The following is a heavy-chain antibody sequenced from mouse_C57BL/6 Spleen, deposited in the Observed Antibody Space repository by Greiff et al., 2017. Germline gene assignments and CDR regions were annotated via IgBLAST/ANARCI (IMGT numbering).Heavy chain of an antibody. Sequence: DVMLVESGGGLVKPGGSLKLSCAASGFTFSSYAMSWVRQTPEKRLEWVATISDGGSYTYYPDNVKGRFTISRDNAKNNLYLQMSHLKSEDTAMYYCARDGDGNYYFDYWGQGTTLTVSS. V-gene: IGHV5-4*01. D-gene: IGHD2-1*01. CDR1: GFTFSSYA. CDR3: ARDGDGNYYFDY. J-gene: IGHJ2*01. CDR2: ISDGGSYT.